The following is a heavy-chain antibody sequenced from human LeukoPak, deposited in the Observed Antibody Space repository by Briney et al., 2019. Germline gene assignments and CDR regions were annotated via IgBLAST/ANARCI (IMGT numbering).Heavy chain of an antibody. CDR3: TRRSSMGSGGPYYYYYYMDV. D-gene: IGHD6-25*01. CDR1: GFTFSSYW. V-gene: IGHV3-7*03. CDR2: IKQDGSEK. Sequence: GGSLRLSCAASGFTFSSYWMSWVRQAPGKGLEWVANIKQDGSEKYYVDSVKGRFTISRDNAKNSLYLQMNSLRAEDTAVYYCTRRSSMGSGGPYYYYYYMDVWGKGTTVTVSS. J-gene: IGHJ6*03.